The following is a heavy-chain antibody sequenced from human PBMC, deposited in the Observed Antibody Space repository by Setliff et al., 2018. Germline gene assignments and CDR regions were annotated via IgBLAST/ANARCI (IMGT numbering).Heavy chain of an antibody. V-gene: IGHV3-30*02. CDR3: AKDAYDSSGYGGHYFDY. Sequence: GGSLRLSCAASGFIFSNYAMHWVRQAPGKGLEWVAFTRLDGNSKYYADSVKGRFTISRDNSKNTLYLQMSSLRAEDSAIYYCAKDAYDSSGYGGHYFDYWGQGALVTVSS. J-gene: IGHJ4*02. CDR1: GFIFSNYA. CDR2: TRLDGNSK. D-gene: IGHD3-22*01.